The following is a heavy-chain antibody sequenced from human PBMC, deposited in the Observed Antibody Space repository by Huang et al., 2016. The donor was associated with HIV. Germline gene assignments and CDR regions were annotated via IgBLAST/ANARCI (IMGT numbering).Heavy chain of an antibody. CDR1: GYTFTSYF. J-gene: IGHJ4*02. Sequence: QVQLVQSGAEVKKPGASVRISCVTSGYTFTSYFINWVLKAPGQGLEWMGIVDPSDGTTSDAPKFQGRVTMTTYTSTGTAYMELSSLTAEDTAVYYCARSEVTVVIKMAVAGALQYWGQGAHVTVSP. CDR2: VDPSDGTT. V-gene: IGHV1-46*01. D-gene: IGHD3-22*01. CDR3: ARSEVTVVIKMAVAGALQY.